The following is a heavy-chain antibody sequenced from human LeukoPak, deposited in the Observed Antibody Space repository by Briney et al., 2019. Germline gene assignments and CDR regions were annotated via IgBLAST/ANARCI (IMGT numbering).Heavy chain of an antibody. CDR1: GFTFSSYS. CDR2: ISSSSSYI. J-gene: IGHJ4*02. D-gene: IGHD6-13*01. V-gene: IGHV3-21*01. Sequence: GGSLRLSCAASGFTFSSYSMNWVRQAPGKGLEWVSSISSSSSYIYYADSVKGRFTTSRDNAKNSLYLQMNSLRAEDTAVYYCATSLGYWYSSSWYVGYWGQGTLVTVSS. CDR3: ATSLGYWYSSSWYVGY.